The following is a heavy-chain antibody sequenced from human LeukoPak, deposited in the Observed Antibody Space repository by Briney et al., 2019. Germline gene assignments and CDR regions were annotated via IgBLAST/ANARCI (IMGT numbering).Heavy chain of an antibody. CDR3: ARDNRVITIFGVVTRWWFDP. V-gene: IGHV3-53*01. Sequence: GGSLRLSCAASGFAVSSNYMSWVRQAPGKGLEWVSIVYSDGRTFYTDSVKGRFTVSRDSSKNTLHLEMNSLRVEDTAIYYCARDNRVITIFGVVTRWWFDPWGQGSPVTVSS. CDR1: GFAVSSNY. CDR2: VYSDGRT. J-gene: IGHJ5*02. D-gene: IGHD3-3*01.